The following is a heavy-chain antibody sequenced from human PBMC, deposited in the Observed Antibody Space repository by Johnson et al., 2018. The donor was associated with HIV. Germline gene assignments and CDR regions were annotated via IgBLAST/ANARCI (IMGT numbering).Heavy chain of an antibody. J-gene: IGHJ3*01. V-gene: IGHV3-30*03. Sequence: QVQLVESGGGVVQPGRSLRLSCAASGFTFSPYGMHWVRQAPGKGLEWVTIISYDGSDKYYADSVKGRFTISRDNSKNQLYLQINSLRAEDTAVYYCAIGYYLGAFDFWGQGTMVTVSS. CDR3: AIGYYLGAFDF. D-gene: IGHD3-3*01. CDR1: GFTFSPYG. CDR2: ISYDGSDK.